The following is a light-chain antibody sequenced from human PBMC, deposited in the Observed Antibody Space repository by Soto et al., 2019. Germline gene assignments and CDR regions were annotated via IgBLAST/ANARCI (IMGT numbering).Light chain of an antibody. CDR3: QQHNSFSIT. V-gene: IGKV1-5*01. CDR2: DAS. Sequence: DIQMTQSPSSVSSSVGDIFTITCGASQSISSWLAWYQQKPGKAPKLLIYDASSLESGVPSRFRGSGSGTEFTLTINSLQADDFATYYCQQHNSFSITFGQGTRLEI. J-gene: IGKJ5*01. CDR1: QSISSW.